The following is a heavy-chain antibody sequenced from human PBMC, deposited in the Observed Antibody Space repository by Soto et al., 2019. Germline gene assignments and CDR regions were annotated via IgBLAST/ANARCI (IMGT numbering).Heavy chain of an antibody. CDR2: IYHSGST. J-gene: IGHJ5*02. CDR3: ARSTSIAVAGPRFDP. Sequence: QVQLQESGPGLVKPSGTLSLTCAVSGGSISSSNWWSWVRQPPGKGLEWIGEIYHSGSTNYNPSLKSRVTISVGKSKNQFSLKLSSVTAADTAVYYCARSTSIAVAGPRFDPWGQGTLVTVSS. V-gene: IGHV4-4*02. D-gene: IGHD6-19*01. CDR1: GGSISSSNW.